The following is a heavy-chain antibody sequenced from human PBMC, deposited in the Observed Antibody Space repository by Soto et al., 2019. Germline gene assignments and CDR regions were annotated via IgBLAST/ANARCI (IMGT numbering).Heavy chain of an antibody. CDR3: ARVLWSDTRLYYFDY. J-gene: IGHJ4*02. D-gene: IGHD3-3*01. CDR1: GFSLTGSGVG. CDR2: IYWDDDK. Sequence: QITLKESGPPLVKPTQTLTLTCTFSGFSLTGSGVGVGWIRQPPGKALEWLALIYWDDDKRDSPSMKSRLTITKDTSQNPVALTVTNMDPVDTATYYCARVLWSDTRLYYFDYWGQGTLVTVSS. V-gene: IGHV2-5*02.